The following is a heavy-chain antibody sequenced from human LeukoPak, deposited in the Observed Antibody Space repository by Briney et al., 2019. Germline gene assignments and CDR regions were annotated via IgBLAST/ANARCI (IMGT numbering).Heavy chain of an antibody. J-gene: IGHJ6*03. CDR2: IYTSGST. Sequence: PSETLSLTCTVSGGSISSNNYYWNWIRQPAGKGLEWIGRIYTSGSTRGSTNYNPSLKSRVTISVDTSKNQFSLKLSSVTAADTAVYYCAGGYSYYYYYYYMDVWGKGTTVTVSS. D-gene: IGHD5-18*01. CDR1: GGSISSNNYY. V-gene: IGHV4-61*02. CDR3: AGGYSYYYYYYYMDV.